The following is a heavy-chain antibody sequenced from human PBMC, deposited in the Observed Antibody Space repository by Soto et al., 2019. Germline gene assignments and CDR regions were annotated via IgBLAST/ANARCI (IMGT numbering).Heavy chain of an antibody. Sequence: AGGSLRLSCATSGFTFSSYAMSWVRQAPVKGLEWVSGISVSGDSRYDADSVKGRFTISRDNSKSTLYLQMNSLRAEDTAVYYCAKDGGTPPRVSAFEIWGQGTMVTVSS. J-gene: IGHJ3*02. CDR3: AKDGGTPPRVSAFEI. CDR2: ISVSGDSR. CDR1: GFTFSSYA. D-gene: IGHD3-16*01. V-gene: IGHV3-23*01.